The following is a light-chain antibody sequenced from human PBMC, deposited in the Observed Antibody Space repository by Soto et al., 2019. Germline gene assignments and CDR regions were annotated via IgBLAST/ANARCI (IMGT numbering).Light chain of an antibody. Sequence: QSVLTQPRSVSGSPGQSVTISCTGTSSDVGGYNYVSWYQQHPGKAPKLMIYDVSKRPSGVPDRFSGSKSGNTASLTISGLQAEVGADYYCCSYAGSFVVFGGGTKLTVL. CDR2: DVS. CDR3: CSYAGSFVV. CDR1: SSDVGGYNY. J-gene: IGLJ2*01. V-gene: IGLV2-11*01.